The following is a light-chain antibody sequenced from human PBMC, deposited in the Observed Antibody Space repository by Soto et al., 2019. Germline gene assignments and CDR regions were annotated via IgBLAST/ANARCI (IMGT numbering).Light chain of an antibody. CDR3: QQSYRTPPIT. V-gene: IGKV1-39*01. J-gene: IGKJ5*01. Sequence: DIQMTQSPSSLSASVADRVTITCRASQSISSYLNWYQQKPGKAPKLLIYAASSLQSGVPSRFSGSGSGTDFTLTISSLQPEDFATYYCQQSYRTPPITFGQGTRLEI. CDR2: AAS. CDR1: QSISSY.